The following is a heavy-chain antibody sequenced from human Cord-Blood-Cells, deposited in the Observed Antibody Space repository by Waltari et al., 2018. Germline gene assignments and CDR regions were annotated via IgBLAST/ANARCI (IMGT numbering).Heavy chain of an antibody. CDR2: FDPEDGET. CDR1: GYTLTELS. J-gene: IGHJ3*02. V-gene: IGHV1-24*01. D-gene: IGHD1-26*01. Sequence: QVQLVQSGAEVKKPGASVKVSCKVSGYTLTELSMPWVRQAPGKGLEWMGGFDPEDGETIYAQKFQGRVTMTEDTSTDTAYMELSSLRSEDTAVYYCATDARPIGGSYYKFAFDIWGQGTMVTVSS. CDR3: ATDARPIGGSYYKFAFDI.